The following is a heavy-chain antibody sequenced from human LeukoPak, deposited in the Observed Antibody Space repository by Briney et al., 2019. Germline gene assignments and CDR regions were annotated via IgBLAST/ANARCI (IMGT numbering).Heavy chain of an antibody. CDR1: GGTLSSYA. CDR3: ARDRGYSGYDSRFDY. J-gene: IGHJ4*02. D-gene: IGHD5-12*01. CDR2: ISAYNGNT. Sequence: ASVKVSCKASGGTLSSYAISWVRQAPGQGLEWMGWISAYNGNTNYAQKLQGRVTMTTDTSTSTAYMELRSLRSDDTAVYYCARDRGYSGYDSRFDYWGQGTLVTVSS. V-gene: IGHV1-18*01.